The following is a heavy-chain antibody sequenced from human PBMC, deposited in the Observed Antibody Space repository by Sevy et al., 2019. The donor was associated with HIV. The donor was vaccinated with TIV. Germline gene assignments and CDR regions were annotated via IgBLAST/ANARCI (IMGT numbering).Heavy chain of an antibody. CDR2: ISTGARGGRT. CDR3: AKDLRLAITNDGGVFGMDV. CDR1: GFNFRDYA. D-gene: IGHD3-3*01. Sequence: GGSLRLSCAASGFNFRDYAMNWVRQAPGKGLEWVSTISTGARGGRTFYADSVKGRFAVSRDDSRPTLSLQMNSLRADDTAVYYCAKDLRLAITNDGGVFGMDVWGQGTTVTVSS. V-gene: IGHV3-23*01. J-gene: IGHJ6*02.